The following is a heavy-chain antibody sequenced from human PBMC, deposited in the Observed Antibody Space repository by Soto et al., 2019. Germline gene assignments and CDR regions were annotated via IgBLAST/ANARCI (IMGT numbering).Heavy chain of an antibody. CDR1: GGSVSSYY. V-gene: IGHV4-59*08. Sequence: PSETLSLTCTVSGGSVSSYYWSWIRQSPGKGLEWIGYIYYSGSTKYKPSLKSRVTISLDTSKNQFSLKLRSVTAADTAVFYCAGLYPYESSGYHLNYWGQGALVTVSS. J-gene: IGHJ4*02. CDR3: AGLYPYESSGYHLNY. D-gene: IGHD3-22*01. CDR2: IYYSGST.